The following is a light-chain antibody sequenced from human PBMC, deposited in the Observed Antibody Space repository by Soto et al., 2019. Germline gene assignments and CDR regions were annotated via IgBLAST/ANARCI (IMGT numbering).Light chain of an antibody. CDR1: QSISSN. Sequence: EIVMTQSPATLSMSPGERATLSCRASQSISSNLAWYQQKPGQAPRLLIYGASTRATGIPARFSGSGSGTDFTLTTSSLQSEDFASYYCQQYNSWPPLYTFGKRNKLET. V-gene: IGKV3-15*01. CDR3: QQYNSWPPLYT. J-gene: IGKJ2*01. CDR2: GAS.